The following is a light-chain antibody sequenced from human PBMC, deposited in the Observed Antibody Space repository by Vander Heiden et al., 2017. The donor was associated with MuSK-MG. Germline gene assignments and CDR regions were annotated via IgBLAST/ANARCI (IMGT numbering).Light chain of an antibody. Sequence: DIQMTQSPSSLSASVGDRVAITCRASQSVNTFLNWYQKKPGKAPKLLIYSASSLQSGVPSRFSGSGSGTDFTLTISRLHPADFATYYCQQSDSTPYTFGQGTKLDIK. CDR1: QSVNTF. CDR3: QQSDSTPYT. J-gene: IGKJ2*01. CDR2: SAS. V-gene: IGKV1-39*01.